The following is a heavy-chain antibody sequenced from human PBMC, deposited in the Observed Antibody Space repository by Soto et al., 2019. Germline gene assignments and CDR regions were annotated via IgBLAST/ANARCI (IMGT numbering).Heavy chain of an antibody. D-gene: IGHD6-19*01. CDR3: AARIGNIGWYWLDA. J-gene: IGHJ5*02. CDR2: IVLGNGNT. Sequence: SVKVSCKASGFTFTSSAVQWVRQARGQPLEWIGWIVLGNGNTNYAQKFQGRVTITRDKSTSTAYMDLSRLRSDDTAMYYCAARIGNIGWYWLDAWGQGTQVTVSS. V-gene: IGHV1-58*01. CDR1: GFTFTSSA.